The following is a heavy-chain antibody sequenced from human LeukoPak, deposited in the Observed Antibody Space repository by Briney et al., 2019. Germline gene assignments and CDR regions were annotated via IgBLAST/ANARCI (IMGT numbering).Heavy chain of an antibody. D-gene: IGHD2/OR15-2a*01. J-gene: IGHJ4*02. CDR2: IYHSGST. CDR1: GGSISSGGYS. CDR3: AKDFLNY. V-gene: IGHV4-30-2*01. Sequence: PSETLSLTCAVSGGSISSGGYSWSWIRQPPGKGLEWIGYIYHSGSTYYNPSLKSRVTISVDRSKNQFSLKLSSVTAADTAVYYCAKDFLNYWGQGTLVTVSS.